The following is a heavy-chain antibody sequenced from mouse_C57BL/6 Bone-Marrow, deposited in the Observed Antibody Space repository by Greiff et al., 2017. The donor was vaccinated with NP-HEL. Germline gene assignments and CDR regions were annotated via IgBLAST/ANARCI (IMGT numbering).Heavy chain of an antibody. Sequence: EESGPGLVKPSQSLSLTCSVTGYSITSGYYWNWIRQFPGNKLEWMGYISYDGSNNYNPSLKNRISITRDTSKNQFFLKLNSVTTEDTATYYCARDRSTVGAMDYWGQGTSVTVSS. CDR1: GYSITSGYY. CDR3: ARDRSTVGAMDY. CDR2: ISYDGSN. V-gene: IGHV3-6*01. D-gene: IGHD1-1*01. J-gene: IGHJ4*01.